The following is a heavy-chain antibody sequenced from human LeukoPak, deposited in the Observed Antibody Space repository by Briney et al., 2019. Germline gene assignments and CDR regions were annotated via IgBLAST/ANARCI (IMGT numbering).Heavy chain of an antibody. CDR2: IYSGGST. CDR3: AREASSALRFLEWLPEIDFDY. V-gene: IGHV3-53*01. D-gene: IGHD3-3*01. J-gene: IGHJ4*02. CDR1: GFTVSSNY. Sequence: GGSLRLSCAASGFTVSSNYMSWVRQAPGKGLEWVSVIYSGGSTYYADSVKGRFTISRDNAKNSLYLQMNSLRAEDTAVYYCAREASSALRFLEWLPEIDFDYWGQGTLVTVSS.